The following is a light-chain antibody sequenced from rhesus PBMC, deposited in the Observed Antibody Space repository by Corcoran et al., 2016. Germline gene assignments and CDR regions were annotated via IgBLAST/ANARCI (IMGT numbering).Light chain of an antibody. V-gene: IGKV2-64*01. CDR1: QSLLHVNGHTY. CDR2: KVS. CDR3: GQGTHWPHT. J-gene: IGKJ2*01. Sequence: DVVMTQSPLSLPITPGQPASISCRSSQSLLHVNGHTYLTWYQQKPGQPPRRLIYKVSDRDSGVPDRFSGSGAGTDVTLKISRVEAEAVGLYDCGQGTHWPHTFGQGTKVEIK.